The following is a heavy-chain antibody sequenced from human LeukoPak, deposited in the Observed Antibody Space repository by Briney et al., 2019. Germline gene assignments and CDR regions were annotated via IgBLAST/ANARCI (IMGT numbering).Heavy chain of an antibody. J-gene: IGHJ4*02. CDR2: ISGSGAMT. CDR1: GFTLSDHA. CDR3: ARDFSGVTGYTYGRGIDY. D-gene: IGHD5-18*01. V-gene: IGHV3-21*01. Sequence: GGSLRLSCAASGFTLSDHAMIWVRQDPGKGLEWVSSISGSGAMTYYADSVKGRFTISRDNAKTSLYLQMNSLRAEDTAVYYCARDFSGVTGYTYGRGIDYWGQGTLVTVS.